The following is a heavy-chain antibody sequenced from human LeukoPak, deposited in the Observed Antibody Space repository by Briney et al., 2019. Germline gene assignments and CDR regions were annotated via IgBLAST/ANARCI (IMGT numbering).Heavy chain of an antibody. J-gene: IGHJ5*02. CDR1: GFSFSSSYW. Sequence: GGPLRLSCVASGFSFSSSYWMHWVRQAPGKGLEWLANIKYDGSEKFYADSVKGRFTISRDNAKNSLYLEMNNLRAEDTAVYFCARDHQVRSRWFDPWGQGTLVTVSS. CDR2: IKYDGSEK. CDR3: ARDHQVRSRWFDP. V-gene: IGHV3-7*01.